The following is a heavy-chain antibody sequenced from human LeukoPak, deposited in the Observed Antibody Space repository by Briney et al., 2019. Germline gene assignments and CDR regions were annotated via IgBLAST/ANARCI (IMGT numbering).Heavy chain of an antibody. CDR1: GFSLSAST. D-gene: IGHD3-3*01. Sequence: GGSLRLSCAASGFSLSASTMHWVRQASGKGLEWVGRIRTKTNNYATVYAASVKGRFTISRDDSKNTVYLQMNSLKTEDTAVYYCTSPITIFGVVAKNYWGQGTLVTVSS. CDR3: TSPITIFGVVAKNY. CDR2: IRTKTNNYAT. J-gene: IGHJ4*02. V-gene: IGHV3-73*01.